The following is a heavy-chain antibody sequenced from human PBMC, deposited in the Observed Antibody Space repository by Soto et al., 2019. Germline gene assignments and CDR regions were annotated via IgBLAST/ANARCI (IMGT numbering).Heavy chain of an antibody. CDR1: GYSLTSYW. CDR2: IYPGGSDT. Sequence: PGESLKISCKGSGYSLTSYWIGWVRQMPGKGLEWMGIIYPGGSDTRYSPSFQGQVTISADKSISTAYLQWSSLKASDTAMYYCAREEGGGYDFPSYYYYGMDVWGQGTTVTVSS. D-gene: IGHD5-12*01. CDR3: AREEGGGYDFPSYYYYGMDV. V-gene: IGHV5-51*01. J-gene: IGHJ6*02.